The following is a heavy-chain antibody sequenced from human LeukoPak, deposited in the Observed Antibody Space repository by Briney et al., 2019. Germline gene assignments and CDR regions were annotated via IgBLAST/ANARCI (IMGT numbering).Heavy chain of an antibody. CDR1: GFTFSYYW. Sequence: GGSLRLSCAAAGFTFSYYWMSWGRQAPGKGLEWVANIKPDGSEKYYVDSVKGRFTISRDNAKNSLYLQMNSLRAEDTAVYYCARDPFFVDTAMATRWFDPWGQGTLVTVSS. V-gene: IGHV3-7*01. J-gene: IGHJ5*02. CDR3: ARDPFFVDTAMATRWFDP. D-gene: IGHD5-18*01. CDR2: IKPDGSEK.